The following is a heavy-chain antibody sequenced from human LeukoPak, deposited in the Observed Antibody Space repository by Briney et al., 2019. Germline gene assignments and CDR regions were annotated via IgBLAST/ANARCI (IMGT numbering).Heavy chain of an antibody. J-gene: IGHJ4*02. D-gene: IGHD3-22*01. V-gene: IGHV4-59*01. Sequence: SETLSLTCTVSGGSISSYYWSWIRQPPGKGLEWIGYVYYTGSTDYNPSLKSRVTISLDTSKNQFSLRLSSVTAADTAIYYCARRAYDTSGYYSGWGQGTLVTVSS. CDR2: VYYTGST. CDR1: GGSISSYY. CDR3: ARRAYDTSGYYSG.